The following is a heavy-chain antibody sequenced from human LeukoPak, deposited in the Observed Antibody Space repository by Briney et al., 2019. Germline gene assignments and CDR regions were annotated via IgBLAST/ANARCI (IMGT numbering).Heavy chain of an antibody. CDR1: GFTFSSYA. Sequence: GGSLRLSCAASGFTFSSYAMNWVRQAPGKGLEWVSVISGSDSSTYYADSVKGRFTISRDNSRNTLYVQMNSLTAEDTAVYYCAKDRHCSSISCYRGYFDYWGQGTLVTVSS. V-gene: IGHV3-23*01. J-gene: IGHJ4*02. D-gene: IGHD2-2*01. CDR2: ISGSDSST. CDR3: AKDRHCSSISCYRGYFDY.